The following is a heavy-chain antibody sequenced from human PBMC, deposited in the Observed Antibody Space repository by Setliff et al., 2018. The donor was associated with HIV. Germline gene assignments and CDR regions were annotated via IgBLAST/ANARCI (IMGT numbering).Heavy chain of an antibody. CDR1: GFSFSTYW. V-gene: IGHV3-7*01. CDR3: ARVVATSDY. Sequence: PGGSLRLSCVASGFSFSTYWMSWVRQAPGRGLEWVANIKQRGSEKYYVDSVKGRFTISRDNAKNSLFLQVNSLRAEDTAVYYCARVVATSDYWGQGTLVTVSS. CDR2: IKQRGSEK. D-gene: IGHD5-12*01. J-gene: IGHJ4*02.